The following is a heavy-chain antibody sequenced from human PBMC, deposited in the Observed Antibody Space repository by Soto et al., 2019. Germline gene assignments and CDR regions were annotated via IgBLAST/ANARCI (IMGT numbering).Heavy chain of an antibody. V-gene: IGHV5-51*01. D-gene: IGHD6-13*01. CDR3: ARRYSSSWYSPDAFDI. J-gene: IGHJ3*02. CDR1: GYSFTSYW. Sequence: PGESLKISCKGSGYSFTSYWIGWVRQMPGKGLEWMGIIYPGDSDTRYSPSFQGQVTISADKSISTAYLQWSSLKASDTAMYYCARRYSSSWYSPDAFDIWGQGTMVTVS. CDR2: IYPGDSDT.